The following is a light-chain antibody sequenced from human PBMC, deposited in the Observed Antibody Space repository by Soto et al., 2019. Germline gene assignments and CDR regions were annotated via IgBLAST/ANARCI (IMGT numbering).Light chain of an antibody. J-gene: IGKJ4*01. CDR3: QQYYSTLT. V-gene: IGKV4-1*01. CDR1: QSVLYSSNNKNY. CDR2: WAS. Sequence: DIVMTQSPDSLAVSLGERATINCKSSQSVLYSSNNKNYLAWYQQKPGQPPKLLIYWASTRESGVPDRFSGSGSGTDFTLPSSRLQAEDVAVYYCQQYYSTLTFGGGTKVEIK.